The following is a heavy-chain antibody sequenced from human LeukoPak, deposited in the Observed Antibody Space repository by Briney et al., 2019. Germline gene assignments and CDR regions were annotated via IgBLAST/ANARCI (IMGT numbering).Heavy chain of an antibody. J-gene: IGHJ6*03. CDR1: GGSFSGYY. D-gene: IGHD3-10*01. CDR2: INHSGST. Sequence: PSETLSLTCAVYGGSFSGYYWSWIRQPPGKGLEWIGEINHSGSTNYNPSLKSRVTISVDTSKNQFSLKLSSVTAADTAVYYCARGRDYYGSGSYYSYYYYYMDVWGKGITVTVSS. V-gene: IGHV4-34*01. CDR3: ARGRDYYGSGSYYSYYYYYMDV.